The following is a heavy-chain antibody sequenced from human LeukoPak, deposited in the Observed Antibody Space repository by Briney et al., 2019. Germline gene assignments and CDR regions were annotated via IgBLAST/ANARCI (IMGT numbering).Heavy chain of an antibody. Sequence: PGGSLRLSCAASGFTFSSYAMSWVRQAPGRGLEWVSAISGSGGSTYYADSVKGRFTISRDNSKNTLYLQMNRLSAEDTAVYYCAKDRVVGSSWYYFDYWGQGTLVTVSS. D-gene: IGHD6-13*01. J-gene: IGHJ4*02. V-gene: IGHV3-23*01. CDR3: AKDRVVGSSWYYFDY. CDR1: GFTFSSYA. CDR2: ISGSGGST.